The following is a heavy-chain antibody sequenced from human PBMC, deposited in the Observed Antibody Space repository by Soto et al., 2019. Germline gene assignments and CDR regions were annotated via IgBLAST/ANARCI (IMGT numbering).Heavy chain of an antibody. D-gene: IGHD4-17*01. CDR3: ARDMTTVTSDAFDI. J-gene: IGHJ3*02. Sequence: GGSLRLSCAASGFTFSSYSMNWVRQAPGKGLEWVSSISSSSSYIYYADSVKGRFTISRDNAKNSLYLQMNSLRAEDTAVYYCARDMTTVTSDAFDIWGQGTMVTVS. V-gene: IGHV3-21*01. CDR1: GFTFSSYS. CDR2: ISSSSSYI.